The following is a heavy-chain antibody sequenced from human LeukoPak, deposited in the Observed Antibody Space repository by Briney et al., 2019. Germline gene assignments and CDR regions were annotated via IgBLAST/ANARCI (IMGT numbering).Heavy chain of an antibody. J-gene: IGHJ1*01. CDR3: ARMYSSAYRAEYFHH. CDR2: IFHSGST. Sequence: SETLSLTCTVSGYSISNDYYWGWIRQPPGKGLEWIGTIFHSGSTYYNPSLKSRVTMSVDPTTNQISLQLTSVTAADTAVYYCARMYSSAYRAEYFHHWGQGTLVTVSS. CDR1: GYSISNDYY. D-gene: IGHD6-6*01. V-gene: IGHV4-38-2*02.